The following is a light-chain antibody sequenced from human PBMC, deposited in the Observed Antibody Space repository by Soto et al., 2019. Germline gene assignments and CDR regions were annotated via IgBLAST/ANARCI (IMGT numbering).Light chain of an antibody. J-gene: IGKJ5*01. CDR1: QSISSY. CDR2: DAS. CDR3: QQSSNWPAIT. Sequence: DIQMTHSPSSLSASVGYRVTITCRSSQSISSYLNWYQQKPGKAPKLLIYDASSLESGVPSRFSGSGSGTEFTLTISSLEPEDFAVYYCQQSSNWPAITFGQGTRLEIK. V-gene: IGKV1-39*01.